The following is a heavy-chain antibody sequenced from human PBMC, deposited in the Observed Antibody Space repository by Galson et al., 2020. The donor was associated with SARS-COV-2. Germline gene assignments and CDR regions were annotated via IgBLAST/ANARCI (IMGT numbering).Heavy chain of an antibody. Sequence: ASVTVPCKASGYIFIDYYLHGVRPPPRQGLERVGWINHKRGGTKYAQKFQGRVTMTRDTSISTAYMEVNTLGSDESAVYYCTGVGPIEVADYWGQGTLVTVSS. J-gene: IGHJ4*02. CDR1: GYIFIDYY. V-gene: IGHV1-2*02. CDR2: INHKRGGT. D-gene: IGHD6-19*01. CDR3: TGVGPIEVADY.